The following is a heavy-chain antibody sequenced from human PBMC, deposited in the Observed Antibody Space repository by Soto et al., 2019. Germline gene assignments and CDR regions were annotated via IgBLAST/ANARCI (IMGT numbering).Heavy chain of an antibody. V-gene: IGHV1-18*03. CDR2: ISAYNGNT. CDR1: GYTFTNYA. J-gene: IGHJ4*02. D-gene: IGHD6-25*01. CDR3: ARDLAAAWPFDC. Sequence: QVQLVQSGAEVKKPGASVKVSCKASGYTFTNYAFSWVRQAPGQGLEWMGWISAYNGNTNYPQKLQGRFTMTTGTSASTAYMELRSLRSDDMAVYYCARDLAAAWPFDCWGQGTLVTVSS.